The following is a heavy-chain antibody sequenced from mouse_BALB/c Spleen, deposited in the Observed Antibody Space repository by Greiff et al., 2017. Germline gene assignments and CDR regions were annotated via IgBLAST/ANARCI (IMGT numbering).Heavy chain of an antibody. J-gene: IGHJ2*01. CDR2: IRLKSNNYAT. D-gene: IGHD2-1*01. V-gene: IGHV6-6*02. CDR1: GFTFSNYW. Sequence: EVKLLESGGGLVQPGGSMKLSCVASGFTFSNYWMNWVRQSPEKGLEWVAEIRLKSNNYATHYAESVKGRFTISRDDSKSSVYLQMNNLKAEDTGIDYCTRYGNYYWGQGTTLTVST. CDR3: TRYGNYY.